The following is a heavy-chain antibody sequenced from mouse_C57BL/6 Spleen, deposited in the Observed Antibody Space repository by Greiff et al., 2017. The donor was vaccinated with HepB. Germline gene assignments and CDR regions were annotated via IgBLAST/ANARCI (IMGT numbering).Heavy chain of an antibody. CDR1: GFTFSSYA. J-gene: IGHJ1*03. V-gene: IGHV5-9-1*02. Sequence: EVKLMESGEGLVKPGGSLKLSCAASGFTFSSYAMSWVRQTPEKRLEWVAYISSGGDYIYYADTVKGRFTISRDNARNTLYLQMSSLKSEDTAMYYCTRYLDDGYYLSYCYFDVWGTGTTVTVSS. CDR2: ISSGGDYI. CDR3: TRYLDDGYYLSYCYFDV. D-gene: IGHD2-3*01.